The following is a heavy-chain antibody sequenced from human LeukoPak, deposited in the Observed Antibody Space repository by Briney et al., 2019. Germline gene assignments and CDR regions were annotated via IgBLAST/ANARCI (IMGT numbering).Heavy chain of an antibody. Sequence: PGGSLRLSCAASGFTFSSYSMSWIRQAPGKGLEWVSYISSSSSYTNYADSVKGRFTISRDNAKNSLYLQMNSLRAEDTAVYYCARVSSGSSQNDYWGQGTLVTVSS. J-gene: IGHJ4*02. CDR3: ARVSSGSSQNDY. D-gene: IGHD3-10*01. V-gene: IGHV3-11*05. CDR1: GFTFSSYS. CDR2: ISSSSSYT.